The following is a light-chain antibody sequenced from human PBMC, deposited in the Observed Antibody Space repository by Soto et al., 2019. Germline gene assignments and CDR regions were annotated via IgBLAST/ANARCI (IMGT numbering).Light chain of an antibody. J-gene: IGKJ1*01. CDR3: QEDNNYSPWT. CDR1: QSISSW. CDR2: EAS. V-gene: IGKV1-5*01. Sequence: DIQMTQSPSTLSASVGDRVTITCRASQSISSWLAWYQQKPGKAPKLLSYEASSLESGVPSRFSGSGSGTAFTLSISSLQPDDFAPYYWQEDNNYSPWTFGQGTKVDIK.